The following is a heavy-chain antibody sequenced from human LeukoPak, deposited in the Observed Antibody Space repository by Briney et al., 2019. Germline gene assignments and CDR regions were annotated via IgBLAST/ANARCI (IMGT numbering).Heavy chain of an antibody. D-gene: IGHD6-13*01. CDR1: GFIFSSYS. CDR2: ITGSGGNT. CDR3: AKAASSSWPSYYYGMDV. Sequence: GGSLRLSCAASGFIFSSYSISWVRQAPGRGLEWVSVITGSGGNTYYADSVKGRFTISKDNSKNTVYLQMSSLRVDDTAVYYCAKAASSSWPSYYYGMDVWGQGTTVTVSS. V-gene: IGHV3-23*01. J-gene: IGHJ6*02.